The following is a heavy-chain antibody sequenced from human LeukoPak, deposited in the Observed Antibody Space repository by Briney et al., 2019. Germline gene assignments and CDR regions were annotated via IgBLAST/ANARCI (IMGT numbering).Heavy chain of an antibody. Sequence: SETLSLTCAVYGESFSGYYWSWIRQPPGRGLEWIGEINHSGSTNYNPSLKSRVTISVDTSKNQFSLKLSSVTAADTAVYYCARGPKGEGYCSGGSCRRRNWFDPWGQGTLVTVSS. CDR3: ARGPKGEGYCSGGSCRRRNWFDP. J-gene: IGHJ5*02. V-gene: IGHV4-34*01. CDR2: INHSGST. D-gene: IGHD2-15*01. CDR1: GESFSGYY.